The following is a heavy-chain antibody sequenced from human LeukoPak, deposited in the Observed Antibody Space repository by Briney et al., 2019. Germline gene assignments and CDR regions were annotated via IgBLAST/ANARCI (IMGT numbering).Heavy chain of an antibody. CDR2: ITGSVDYT. V-gene: IGHV3-23*01. CDR3: ARGVMAARLYYFDY. J-gene: IGHJ4*02. CDR1: GFSFGSHP. D-gene: IGHD2-21*01. Sequence: GGSLRLSCAASGFSFGSHPMNWVRQAPGKGLEWVSGITGSVDYTYYIDSVQGRFTISRDNSKNMLFLQMNSLRAEDTAVYYCARGVMAARLYYFDYWGRGILVTVSS.